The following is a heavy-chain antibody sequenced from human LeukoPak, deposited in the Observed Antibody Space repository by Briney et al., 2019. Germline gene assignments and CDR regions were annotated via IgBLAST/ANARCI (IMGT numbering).Heavy chain of an antibody. V-gene: IGHV1-2*02. D-gene: IGHD1-1*01. Sequence: ASVKVSCKASGYTFTGYYMHWVRQAPGQGLEWMGWINPNSGGTNYAQKFQGRVTMTTDTSTSTAYMELRSLRSDDTAVYYCARGRSNWNDSPYYYYYMDVWGKGTTVTVSS. CDR3: ARGRSNWNDSPYYYYYMDV. J-gene: IGHJ6*03. CDR2: INPNSGGT. CDR1: GYTFTGYY.